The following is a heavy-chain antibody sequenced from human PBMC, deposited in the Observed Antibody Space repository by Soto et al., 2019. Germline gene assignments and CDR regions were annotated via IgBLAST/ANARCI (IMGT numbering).Heavy chain of an antibody. CDR1: GGSISSAGYS. Sequence: QLQLQGSGSRLVKPSQTLSLSCTVSGGSISSAGYSWSWIRQSPGKDLEWIGYIYHSVNAFYNPSLKSRVTMSLDRSRNQFSLNLTSVTAADTAVYFCASSSQALSFYDLDVWGQGTTVVVS. CDR3: ASSSQALSFYDLDV. J-gene: IGHJ6*02. CDR2: IYHSVNA. V-gene: IGHV4-30-2*06. D-gene: IGHD2-2*01.